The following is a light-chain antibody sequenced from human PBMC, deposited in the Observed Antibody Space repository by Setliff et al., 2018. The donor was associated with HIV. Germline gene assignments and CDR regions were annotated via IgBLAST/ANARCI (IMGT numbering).Light chain of an antibody. CDR1: SSDVSAYKY. CDR2: EVT. J-gene: IGLJ1*01. V-gene: IGLV2-14*01. Sequence: QSVLTQPASVSGSPGQSITISCTGTSSDVSAYKYVSWYRQHPGKAPKLMIYEVTNRPSGVSNRFSGSKSGNTASLTISGLQAEDEADYYCSSYTSSYTYVFGTGTKVTVL. CDR3: SSYTSSYTYV.